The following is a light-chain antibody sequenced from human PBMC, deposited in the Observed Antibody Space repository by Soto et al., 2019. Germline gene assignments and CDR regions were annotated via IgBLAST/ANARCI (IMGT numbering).Light chain of an antibody. CDR2: GAS. CDR3: QQYGSSSIT. J-gene: IGKJ5*01. CDR1: QSVSSNY. V-gene: IGKV3-20*01. Sequence: EIVMTQSPATLSVSPGERATLSCRSSQSVSSNYLAWYQQKPGQAPRLLIYGASSRATGIPDRFSGSGSGTDFTLTISRLEPEEFAVYYCQQYGSSSITFGHGTRLEIK.